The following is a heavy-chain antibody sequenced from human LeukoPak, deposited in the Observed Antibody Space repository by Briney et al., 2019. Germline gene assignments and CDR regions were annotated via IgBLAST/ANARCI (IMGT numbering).Heavy chain of an antibody. CDR2: ISYDGSNE. CDR1: EFTFSSYT. CDR3: ARAPSGYYPYFDY. J-gene: IGHJ4*02. V-gene: IGHV3-30*04. D-gene: IGHD3-3*01. Sequence: GGSLRLFCAASEFTFSSYTMLWVRQAPGKGLVWVADISYDGSNEYYADSVKGRFTISRDNSKSTLYLQMNGMRAEDATMYYCARAPSGYYPYFDYWGQGTLVTVSS.